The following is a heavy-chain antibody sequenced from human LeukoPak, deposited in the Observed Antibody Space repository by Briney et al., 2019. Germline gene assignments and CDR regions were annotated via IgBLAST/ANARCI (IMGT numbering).Heavy chain of an antibody. V-gene: IGHV4-39*07. Sequence: SETLSLTCTVSGGSISSSSYYWGWIRQPPGKGLEWIGSIYYSGSTNYNPSLKSRVTISVDTSKNQFSLKLSSVTAADTAVYYCARNYGSGSYYNVFTLDYWGQGTLVTVSS. J-gene: IGHJ4*02. CDR2: IYYSGST. D-gene: IGHD3-10*01. CDR1: GGSISSSSYY. CDR3: ARNYGSGSYYNVFTLDY.